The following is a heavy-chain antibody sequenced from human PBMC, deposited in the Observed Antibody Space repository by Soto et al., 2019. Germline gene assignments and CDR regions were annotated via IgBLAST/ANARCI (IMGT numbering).Heavy chain of an antibody. CDR2: ISWNSGSI. Sequence: GGSLRLSCAASGFTFDDYAMHWVRQAPGKGLEWVSGISWNSGSIGYADSVKGRFTISRDNAKNSLYLQMNSLRAEDTALYYCAKGGLGGYDWSGAFDIWGQGTMVTVSS. J-gene: IGHJ3*02. V-gene: IGHV3-9*01. CDR1: GFTFDDYA. CDR3: AKGGLGGYDWSGAFDI. D-gene: IGHD5-12*01.